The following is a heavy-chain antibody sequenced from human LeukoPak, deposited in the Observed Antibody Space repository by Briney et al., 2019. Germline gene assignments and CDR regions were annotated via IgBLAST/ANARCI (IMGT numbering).Heavy chain of an antibody. CDR1: GFTISSYW. V-gene: IGHV3-74*01. Sequence: GGSLRLSCAASGFTISSYWMHWVRQAPGKGLVCVSRITSDGSSTSYADSVQGRFTISRDNAKNTLYLQMDSLRAEDTAVYYCARGGRNSFDYWGQGTLVTVSS. J-gene: IGHJ4*02. CDR3: ARGGRNSFDY. D-gene: IGHD1-14*01. CDR2: ITSDGSST.